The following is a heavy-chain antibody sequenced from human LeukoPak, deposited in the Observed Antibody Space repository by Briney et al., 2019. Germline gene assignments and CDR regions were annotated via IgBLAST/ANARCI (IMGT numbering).Heavy chain of an antibody. CDR2: ISSSGSTI. J-gene: IGHJ4*02. V-gene: IGHV3-48*03. CDR1: GFTFSSYE. D-gene: IGHD3-22*01. Sequence: GGSLRLSCAASGFTFSSYEMNWVRQASGKGLEWVSYISSSGSTIYYADSVKGRFTISRDNAKNSLYLQMNSLRAEDTAVYYCARDGEYYYDSSGYSREFDYWGQGTLVTVSS. CDR3: ARDGEYYYDSSGYSREFDY.